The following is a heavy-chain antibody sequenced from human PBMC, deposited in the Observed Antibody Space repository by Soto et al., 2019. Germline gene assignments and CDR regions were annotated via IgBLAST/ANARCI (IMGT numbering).Heavy chain of an antibody. Sequence: QVQLVQSGAEVKKPGASVKVSCKTSGYTFAAYYIHWIRQDPGQGLEWMGWINPTSGGTVYAQNFQDRVTMTRDTSIRTAYMELRRLTSDDTAVYYCARDPDYGDYWGYFFDSWGQGTPVTVSS. CDR1: GYTFAAYY. CDR2: INPTSGGT. CDR3: ARDPDYGDYWGYFFDS. J-gene: IGHJ4*02. V-gene: IGHV1-2*02. D-gene: IGHD4-17*01.